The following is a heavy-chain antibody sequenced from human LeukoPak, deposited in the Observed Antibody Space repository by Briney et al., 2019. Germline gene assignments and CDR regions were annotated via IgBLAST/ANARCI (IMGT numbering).Heavy chain of an antibody. Sequence: GGSLRLSCAASGFTFDDYGMSWVRQAPGKGLEWVSGINWNGGSTGYADSVKGRFTISRDSAKNALYLQTNSLTAEDTALYHCARVAYSSSYRRQLQMYYFDYWGQGALVTVSS. CDR3: ARVAYSSSYRRQLQMYYFDY. J-gene: IGHJ4*02. V-gene: IGHV3-20*01. CDR1: GFTFDDYG. CDR2: INWNGGST. D-gene: IGHD6-6*01.